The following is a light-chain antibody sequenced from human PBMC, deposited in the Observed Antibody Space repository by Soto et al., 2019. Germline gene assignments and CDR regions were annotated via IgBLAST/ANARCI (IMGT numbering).Light chain of an antibody. CDR3: QLYGSSPYT. Sequence: EIVLTQSPGTLSLSPGERATLSCRATQSVSSSYLAWYQQKTGQAPRLLIYGASSRPTGLPDRFSGSGSGTDLTLTISRLEPEDFAVYYCQLYGSSPYTFGQGTKRAIK. CDR2: GAS. CDR1: QSVSSSY. J-gene: IGKJ2*01. V-gene: IGKV3-20*01.